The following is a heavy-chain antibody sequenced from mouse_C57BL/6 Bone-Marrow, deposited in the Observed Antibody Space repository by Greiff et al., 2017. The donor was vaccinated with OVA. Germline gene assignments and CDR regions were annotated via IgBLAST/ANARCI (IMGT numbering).Heavy chain of an antibody. D-gene: IGHD1-1*01. CDR3: VREGGDYYDSSYFDY. CDR1: GFTFNTYA. J-gene: IGHJ2*01. Sequence: DVQLQASCGGLVQPKGSLKLSCAASGFTFNTYAMPWVRQAPGKGLEWVARIRSKSSNYATYYADSVKDRFTISRDDSQSMLYLQMNNLKNENTAMYYCVREGGDYYDSSYFDYWGQGTTLTVSS. CDR2: IRSKSSNYAT. V-gene: IGHV10-3*01.